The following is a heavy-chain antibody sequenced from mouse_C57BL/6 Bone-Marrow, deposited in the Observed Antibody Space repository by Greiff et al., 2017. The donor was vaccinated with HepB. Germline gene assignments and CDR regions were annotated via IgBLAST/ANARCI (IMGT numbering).Heavy chain of an antibody. CDR3: VAYYSNSRGYFDV. V-gene: IGHV14-3*01. Sequence: EVQLQQSVAELVRPWASVKLSCTASGFNIKNTYMHWVKQRPEQGLEWIGRIDPANGNSKYAPKFQGKATITADTSSNTAYLQLSSLTSEDTAIYYCVAYYSNSRGYFDVWGTGTTVTVSS. D-gene: IGHD2-5*01. J-gene: IGHJ1*03. CDR2: IDPANGNS. CDR1: GFNIKNTY.